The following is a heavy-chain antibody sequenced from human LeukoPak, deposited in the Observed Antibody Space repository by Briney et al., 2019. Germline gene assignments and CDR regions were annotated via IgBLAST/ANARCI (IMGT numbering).Heavy chain of an antibody. J-gene: IGHJ6*02. D-gene: IGHD2-2*01. CDR1: GYTFTGYY. CDR2: INPNGGGT. Sequence: ASVKVSCKASGYTFTGYYMHWVRQAPGQGLEWMGWINPNGGGTNYAQKFQGWVTMTRDTSISTAYMELSRLRSDDTAVYYCAREDIVVVPAGMDVWGQGTTVTVSS. CDR3: AREDIVVVPAGMDV. V-gene: IGHV1-2*04.